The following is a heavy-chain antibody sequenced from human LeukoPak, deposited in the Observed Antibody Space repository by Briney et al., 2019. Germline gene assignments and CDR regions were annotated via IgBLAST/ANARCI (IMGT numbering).Heavy chain of an antibody. J-gene: IGHJ4*02. D-gene: IGHD2-2*01. CDR2: INHSGST. CDR1: GGSFSGYY. Sequence: SETLSLTCAVYGGSFSGYYWSWIRQPPGKGLEWIGEINHSGSTNYNPSLKSRVTISVDTSKNQFSLKLSSVTAADTAVYYCAKDGKACSSANCFFQYWGQGTLVTVS. CDR3: AKDGKACSSANCFFQY. V-gene: IGHV4-34*01.